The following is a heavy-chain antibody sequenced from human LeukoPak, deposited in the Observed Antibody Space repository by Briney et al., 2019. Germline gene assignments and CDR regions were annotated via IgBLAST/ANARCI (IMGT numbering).Heavy chain of an antibody. V-gene: IGHV3-23*01. CDR1: GFTLSNFG. CDR3: AKYGIVLPPGSHIPHWFDF. J-gene: IGHJ5*01. CDR2: IVGRDGDT. D-gene: IGHD2-8*01. Sequence: PGGSLRLSCAASGFTLSNFGITWVRQAPGKGLEWVSTIVGRDGDTYYTDSVKGRFTISRDISKNTVYPQMNSLRGDDTAVYYCAKYGIVLPPGSHIPHWFDFWGQGSLVTVTS.